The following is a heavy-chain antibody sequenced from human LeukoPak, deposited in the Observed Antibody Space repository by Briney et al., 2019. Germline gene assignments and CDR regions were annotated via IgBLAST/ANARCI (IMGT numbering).Heavy chain of an antibody. J-gene: IGHJ4*02. D-gene: IGHD4/OR15-4a*01. Sequence: PGGSLRLSCVASGFVFSNYWMGWVRQAPGKGLEWVANIKEDGGETYYVDSVKGRFTISRDNAKNSLDLHMNSLRDEDTAVYYCARRKEVQTTFDYWGQGTLVTVSS. V-gene: IGHV3-7*01. CDR2: IKEDGGET. CDR3: ARRKEVQTTFDY. CDR1: GFVFSNYW.